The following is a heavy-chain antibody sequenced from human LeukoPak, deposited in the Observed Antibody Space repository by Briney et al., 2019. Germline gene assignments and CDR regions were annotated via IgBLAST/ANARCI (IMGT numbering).Heavy chain of an antibody. V-gene: IGHV3-11*01. J-gene: IGHJ4*02. D-gene: IGHD3-22*01. Sequence: GGSLRLSCAASGFTLSDYYMSWIRQAPGKGLEWVSYICDSGRTIYYADSVKGRFTISGDNAKNSVYLQMNNLGAEDTAVYYCARDRLGDYDHSGYYDKWGQGTLVTVSS. CDR2: ICDSGRTI. CDR3: ARDRLGDYDHSGYYDK. CDR1: GFTLSDYY.